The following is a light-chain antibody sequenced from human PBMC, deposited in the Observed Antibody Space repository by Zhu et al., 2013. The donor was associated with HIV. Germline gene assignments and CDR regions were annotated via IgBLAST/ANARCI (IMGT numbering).Light chain of an antibody. CDR3: QQSYSTPRT. CDR1: QGISSS. V-gene: IGKV1-39*01. J-gene: IGKJ1*01. CDR2: AAT. Sequence: DIQLTQSPSFLSASVGDRVTITCRASQGISSSFAWYQQKPGKAPKLLIYAATTLQSGVPSRFSAGGSGTDFTLTINSLQPEDFATYYCQQSYSTPRTFGQGTKVESK.